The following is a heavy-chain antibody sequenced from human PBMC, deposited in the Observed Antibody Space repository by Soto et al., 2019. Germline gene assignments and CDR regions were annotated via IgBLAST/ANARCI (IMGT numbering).Heavy chain of an antibody. CDR2: IYPGDSDT. J-gene: IGHJ4*01. Sequence: GESLKISCRRSGYDSSSWIAWVRQVPGRGLEWMGIIYPGDSDTRYSPSFQGQVVISVDKSIDTAYLQWNSLKASDTAMYYCARGTTITTWVDYYFDYWGQGTLATVSS. V-gene: IGHV5-51*01. CDR3: ARGTTITTWVDYYFDY. CDR1: GYDSSSW. D-gene: IGHD4-4*01.